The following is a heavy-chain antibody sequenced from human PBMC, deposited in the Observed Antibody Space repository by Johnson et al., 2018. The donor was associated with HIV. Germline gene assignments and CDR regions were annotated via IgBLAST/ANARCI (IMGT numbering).Heavy chain of an antibody. Sequence: QVQLVESGGGVVQPGGSLRLSCAASGFTFSSYGMHWVRQAPGKGLEWVAFIRYDGSNKYYADSVKGRFTISRDNSKNSLYLQMNSLRAEDTAVYYCARDEGYYYDGSGFFDIWGQGTMVTVSS. CDR1: GFTFSSYG. J-gene: IGHJ3*02. CDR2: IRYDGSNK. CDR3: ARDEGYYYDGSGFFDI. V-gene: IGHV3-30*02. D-gene: IGHD3-22*01.